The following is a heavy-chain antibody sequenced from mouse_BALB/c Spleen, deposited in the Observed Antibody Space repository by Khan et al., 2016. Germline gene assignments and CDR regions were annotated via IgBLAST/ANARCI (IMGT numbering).Heavy chain of an antibody. CDR3: ASPHYYGYDY. V-gene: IGHV3-1*02. Sequence: VQLKESGPDLVKPSQSLSLTCTVTGYSITSGYRWHWIRQFPGNKLEWMGYIHYSGNTDYNPSLKSRISITRDTSNNQFFLQLNSVTTEDTATYYCASPHYYGYDYWGQGTTLTVSS. D-gene: IGHD1-2*01. CDR1: GYSITSGYR. CDR2: IHYSGNT. J-gene: IGHJ2*01.